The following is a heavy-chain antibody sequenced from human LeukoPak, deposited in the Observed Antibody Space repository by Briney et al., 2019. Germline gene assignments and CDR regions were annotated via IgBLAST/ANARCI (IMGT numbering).Heavy chain of an antibody. D-gene: IGHD2-15*01. CDR1: GVTFSSYV. Sequence: GGSLRLSCAASGVTFSSYVMHWVRQAPGKGLEGVAFIRYDGSNKYYADSVKGRFTISRDNSKNTLYLQMNSLRAEDTAVYYCAKRGGLSSLFDPWGQGTLVTVSS. CDR2: IRYDGSNK. J-gene: IGHJ5*02. V-gene: IGHV3-30*02. CDR3: AKRGGLSSLFDP.